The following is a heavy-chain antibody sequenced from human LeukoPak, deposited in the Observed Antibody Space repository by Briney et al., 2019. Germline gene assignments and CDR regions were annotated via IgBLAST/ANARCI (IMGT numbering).Heavy chain of an antibody. Sequence: SETLSPTCTVSGGSISSSSYYWGWIRQPPGKGLEWIGSIYYSGSTYYNPSLKSRVTISVDTSKNQFSLKLSSVTAADTAVYYCARLGFFDYWGQGTLVTVSS. CDR1: GGSISSSSYY. V-gene: IGHV4-39*01. J-gene: IGHJ4*02. CDR3: ARLGFFDY. CDR2: IYYSGST.